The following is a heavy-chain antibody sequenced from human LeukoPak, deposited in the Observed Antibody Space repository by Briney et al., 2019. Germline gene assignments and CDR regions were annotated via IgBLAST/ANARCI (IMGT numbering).Heavy chain of an antibody. CDR2: IYSGGST. CDR3: AGSTPITIFGVVTQPSTDY. Sequence: QTGGSQRLSCAASGFTVSSNYMSWVRQAPGKGLEWVSVIYSGGSTYYADSVKGRFTISRDNSKNTLYLQMNSLRAEDTAVYYCAGSTPITIFGVVTQPSTDYWGQGTLVTVSS. J-gene: IGHJ4*02. V-gene: IGHV3-66*01. D-gene: IGHD3-3*01. CDR1: GFTVSSNY.